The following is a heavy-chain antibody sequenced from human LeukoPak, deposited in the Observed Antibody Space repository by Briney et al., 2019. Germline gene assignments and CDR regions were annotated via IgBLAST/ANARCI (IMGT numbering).Heavy chain of an antibody. J-gene: IGHJ4*02. CDR2: ISWNSGSI. Sequence: GGSLRLSCAASGFTFDDYAMHWVRQAPGKGLEWVSGISWNSGSIGYADSVKGRFTISRDNAKNSLYLQMNSLRAEDTALYYCAKDSSSWPDYYFDYWGQGTLVTVSS. V-gene: IGHV3-9*01. CDR1: GFTFDDYA. CDR3: AKDSSSWPDYYFDY. D-gene: IGHD6-13*01.